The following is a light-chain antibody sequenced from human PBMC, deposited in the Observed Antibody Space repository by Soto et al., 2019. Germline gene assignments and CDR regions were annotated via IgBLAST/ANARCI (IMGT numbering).Light chain of an antibody. CDR3: CSYAGGSTYV. CDR1: SSDVGSYNL. CDR2: EGS. V-gene: IGLV2-23*01. J-gene: IGLJ1*01. Sequence: QSALTQPASVSGSPGQSITISCTGTSSDVGSYNLVSWYQQHPGKGPKLMIYEGSKRPSGVSNRFSGSKSGSTASLTISGLQAEDEADYYCCSYAGGSTYVFGSGTKVTVL.